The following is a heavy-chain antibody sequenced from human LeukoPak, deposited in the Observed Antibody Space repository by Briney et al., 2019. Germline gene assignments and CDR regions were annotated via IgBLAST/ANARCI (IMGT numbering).Heavy chain of an antibody. Sequence: GGSLRLSCAASGFTFSSYSMNWVRQAPGKGLEWVSSISSSSSYIYYADSVKGRFTISRDNAKNSLYLQMNSLRAEDTAVYYCARALVGAVHPFDYWGQGTLVTVSS. CDR1: GFTFSSYS. V-gene: IGHV3-21*01. CDR3: ARALVGAVHPFDY. J-gene: IGHJ4*02. D-gene: IGHD1-26*01. CDR2: ISSSSSYI.